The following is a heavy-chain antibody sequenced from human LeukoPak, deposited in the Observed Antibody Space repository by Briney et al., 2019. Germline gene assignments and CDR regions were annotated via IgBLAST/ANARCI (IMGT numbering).Heavy chain of an antibody. V-gene: IGHV4-30-2*01. CDR1: GGSISSGGYS. D-gene: IGHD3-3*01. CDR2: IYHSGST. CDR3: ARDERFLEWLLI. Sequence: SETLSLTCAVSGGSISSGGYSWSWIRQPPGKGLEWIGYIYHSGSTYYNPSLKSRVTISVDRSKNQFSLKLSSVTAADTAVYYCARDERFLEWLLIWGQGTLVTVSS. J-gene: IGHJ4*02.